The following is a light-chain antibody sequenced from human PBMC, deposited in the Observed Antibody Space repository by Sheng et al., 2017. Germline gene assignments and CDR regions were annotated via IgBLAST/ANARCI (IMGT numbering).Light chain of an antibody. CDR3: WSFAPSQTRF. V-gene: IGLV2-8*01. CDR2: EVI. CDR1: NRDVGAYGY. J-gene: IGLJ2*01. Sequence: QSALTQPPSASGSPGQSVTISCTGTNRDVGAYGYVSWYQQPPGKTPKLLIYEVIKRPSGISYRFSGSKSGSTASLTISGLQAEDEADYYCWSFAPSQTRFFGGGTRLTVL.